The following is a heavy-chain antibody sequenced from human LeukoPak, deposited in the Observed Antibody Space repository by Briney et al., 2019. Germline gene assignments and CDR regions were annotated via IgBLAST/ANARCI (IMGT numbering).Heavy chain of an antibody. Sequence: ASVKVSCKASGYTFTGYYMHWVRQAPGQGLEWMGWINPNSGGTNYAQKFQGRVTMTRDTSISTAYMELSRLRSDDTAVYYCAKAEYSSSSGNYYFDYWGQGTLVTVSS. J-gene: IGHJ4*02. V-gene: IGHV1-2*02. D-gene: IGHD6-6*01. CDR2: INPNSGGT. CDR3: AKAEYSSSSGNYYFDY. CDR1: GYTFTGYY.